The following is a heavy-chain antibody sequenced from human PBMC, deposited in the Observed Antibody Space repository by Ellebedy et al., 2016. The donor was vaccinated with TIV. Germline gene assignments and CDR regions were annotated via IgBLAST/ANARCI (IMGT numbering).Heavy chain of an antibody. D-gene: IGHD3-16*01. V-gene: IGHV4-59*01. J-gene: IGHJ4*02. Sequence: MPSETLSLTCTVSGGSISSYYWSWIRQPPGKGLECIGYTYYSGSTKYDPSLKNRVTISVDTSKNQFSLKLSSLTAADTAVYYCARLRYDYDRYYFDYWGQGTLVTVSS. CDR3: ARLRYDYDRYYFDY. CDR2: TYYSGST. CDR1: GGSISSYY.